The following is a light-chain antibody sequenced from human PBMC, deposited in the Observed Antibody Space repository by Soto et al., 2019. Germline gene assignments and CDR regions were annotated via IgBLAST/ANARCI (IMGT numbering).Light chain of an antibody. CDR2: AAS. Sequence: DILLTQSPSSLSASVGDRVTITCRASQTIDMYLSWYQQKPGRAPKLLIYAASTLQSGVPSRFSGSGSGTHFSLTISGLQPEDFATYFCHQSYNSPPLTFGAGTKVEI. CDR1: QTIDMY. V-gene: IGKV1-39*01. J-gene: IGKJ4*01. CDR3: HQSYNSPPLT.